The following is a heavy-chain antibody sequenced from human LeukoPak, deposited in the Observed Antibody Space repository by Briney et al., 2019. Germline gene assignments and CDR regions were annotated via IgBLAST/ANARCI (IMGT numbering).Heavy chain of an antibody. CDR2: INPSGGST. J-gene: IGHJ6*03. CDR1: GYTFTSYY. Sequence: GASVKVSCKASGYTFTSYYMHWVRQAPGQGLEWMGIINPSGGSTSYAQKFQGRVTMTRDMSTSTVYMELSSLRSEDTAVYYCARASGDGSSLRRYYYYYMDVWGKGTTVTVSS. CDR3: ARASGDGSSLRRYYYYYMDV. V-gene: IGHV1-46*01. D-gene: IGHD6-13*01.